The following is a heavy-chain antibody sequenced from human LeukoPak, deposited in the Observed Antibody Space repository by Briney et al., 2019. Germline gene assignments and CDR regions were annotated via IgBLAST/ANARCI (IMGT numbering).Heavy chain of an antibody. Sequence: ASVKVSCKASGYTFTIYDINWVRQATGQGLEWMGWMNPKSGNTGYAQKFQGRVTMTRNTSISTAYMELSSLRSEDTAVYYCARGGYNWNDDYYYYYMDVWGKGTTVTISS. V-gene: IGHV1-8*01. D-gene: IGHD1-1*01. J-gene: IGHJ6*03. CDR3: ARGGYNWNDDYYYYYMDV. CDR1: GYTFTIYD. CDR2: MNPKSGNT.